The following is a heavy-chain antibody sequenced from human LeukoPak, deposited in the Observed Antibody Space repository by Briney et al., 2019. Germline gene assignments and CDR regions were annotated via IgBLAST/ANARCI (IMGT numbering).Heavy chain of an antibody. J-gene: IGHJ4*02. CDR1: GNSFSSYY. Sequence: ASVKVSCKASGNSFSSYYMHWVRQAPGQGLEWMGWINPNSGGTNYAQKFQGRVTMTRDTSISTAYMELSRLRSDDTAVYYCARMGTLRYFDWLFYFDYWGQGTLVTVSS. D-gene: IGHD3-9*01. V-gene: IGHV1-2*02. CDR2: INPNSGGT. CDR3: ARMGTLRYFDWLFYFDY.